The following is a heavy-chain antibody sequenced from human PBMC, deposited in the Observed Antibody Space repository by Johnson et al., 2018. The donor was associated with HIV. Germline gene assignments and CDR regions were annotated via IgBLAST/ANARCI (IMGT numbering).Heavy chain of an antibody. V-gene: IGHV3-30-3*01. D-gene: IGHD3-10*01. CDR2: ISYDGSNK. CDR1: GFTFSSYA. CDR3: AKVDVTRAPRGTDAFDI. J-gene: IGHJ3*02. Sequence: QVHLVESGGGVVQPGRSLRLSCAASGFTFSSYAMHWVRQAPGKGLEWVAVISYDGSNKYYADSVKGRFTISRDNSKNTLYLQMNSLRAEDTAVYYCAKVDVTRAPRGTDAFDIWGQGTMVTVSS.